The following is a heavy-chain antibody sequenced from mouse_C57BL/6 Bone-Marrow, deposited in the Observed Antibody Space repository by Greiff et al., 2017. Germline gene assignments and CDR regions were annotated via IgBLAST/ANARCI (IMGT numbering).Heavy chain of an antibody. CDR1: GYSITSGYY. CDR2: ISYDGSN. V-gene: IGHV3-6*01. J-gene: IGHJ2*01. D-gene: IGHD2-5*01. CDR3: AREGAYYSNYDY. Sequence: VQLQQSGPGLVKPSPSLSLTCSVTGYSITSGYYWNWIRQFPGNKLEWMGYISYDGSNNYNPSLKNRTSITRDTSKNQFFLKLNSVTTEDTATYYCAREGAYYSNYDYWGQGTTLTVSS.